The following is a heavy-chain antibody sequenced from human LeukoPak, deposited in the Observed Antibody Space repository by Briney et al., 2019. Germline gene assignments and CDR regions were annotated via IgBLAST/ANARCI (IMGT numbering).Heavy chain of an antibody. CDR1: GESFNDYF. D-gene: IGHD2-15*01. CDR2: VNYKGST. CDR3: ARGSRFDGFCAAGTCYSAYYDY. J-gene: IGHJ4*02. V-gene: IGHV4-34*01. Sequence: SETLSLTCAVYGESFNDYFWNWIRQPPGKGLEWIGEVNYKGSTYYNSSLKSRVSMSVDTSKKQIFLNLRSLTATDTAMYFCARGSRFDGFCAAGTCYSAYYDYWGPGTPVTVSS.